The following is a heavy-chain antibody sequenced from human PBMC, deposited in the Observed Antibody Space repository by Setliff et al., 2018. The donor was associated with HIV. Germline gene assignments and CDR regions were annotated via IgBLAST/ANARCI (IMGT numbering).Heavy chain of an antibody. CDR1: GFNFVNAW. D-gene: IGHD3-16*01. V-gene: IGHV3-15*01. CDR3: AAVPWGHSSLIIDH. Sequence: GGSLRLSCATSGFNFVNAWMSWVRQAPGKGLECLGRIKTRADGGAADSAEPVKGRFTISRDDSKSTLYLQMHSLRVEDTAVYYCAAVPWGHSSLIIDHWGQGTPVTVSS. CDR2: IKTRADGGAA. J-gene: IGHJ4*02.